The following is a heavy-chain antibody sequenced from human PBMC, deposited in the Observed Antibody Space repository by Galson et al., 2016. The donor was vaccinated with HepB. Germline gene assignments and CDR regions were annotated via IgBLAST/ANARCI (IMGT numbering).Heavy chain of an antibody. V-gene: IGHV3-23*01. CDR1: GFTFSSYA. CDR3: AKPGGKGYDWYYYYSMDV. D-gene: IGHD5-12*01. J-gene: IGHJ6*04. Sequence: SLRLSCAASGFTFSSYAMTWVRQAPGKGLEWVSAISGTGGTTYYADSVKGRFTISRDNSKNTLYLQMNSLRAEDTAVDHCAKPGGKGYDWYYYYSMDVWGTGTTVTVSS. CDR2: ISGTGGTT.